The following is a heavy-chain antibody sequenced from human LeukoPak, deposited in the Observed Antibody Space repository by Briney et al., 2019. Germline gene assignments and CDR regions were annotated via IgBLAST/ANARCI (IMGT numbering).Heavy chain of an antibody. CDR2: IYYSGST. V-gene: IGHV4-39*01. D-gene: IGHD6-19*01. CDR1: GGSIRSYY. CDR3: ASIAVAGTNFDY. J-gene: IGHJ4*02. Sequence: SETLSRTCTLSGGSIRSYYWGWIRQPPGKGLEWIGSIYYSGSTYYNPSLKSRITISVDTSKNQFSLKLSSVTAADTAVYYCASIAVAGTNFDYWGQGTLVTVSS.